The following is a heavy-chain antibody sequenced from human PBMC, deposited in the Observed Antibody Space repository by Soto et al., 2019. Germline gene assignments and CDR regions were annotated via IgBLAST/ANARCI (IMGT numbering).Heavy chain of an antibody. Sequence: VVSLKISCKGSVYTFTNHWIAWLRQMPGKGMEWMGIIYPADSDTRYSPSFQGQVTISADKSISTAYVQWSSLKASDTAMYYCAKQDRAAGEDYWGQGTPVTVSS. CDR2: IYPADSDT. CDR3: AKQDRAAGEDY. CDR1: VYTFTNHW. J-gene: IGHJ4*02. V-gene: IGHV5-51*01. D-gene: IGHD6-13*01.